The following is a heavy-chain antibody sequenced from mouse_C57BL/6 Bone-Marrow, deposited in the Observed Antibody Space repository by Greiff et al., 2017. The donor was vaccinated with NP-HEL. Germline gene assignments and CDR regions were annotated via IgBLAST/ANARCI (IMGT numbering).Heavy chain of an antibody. Sequence: EVQLVESGPELVKPGASVTISCKASGYSFTGYYMNWVKQSPEKSLEWIGEINPSTGGTTYNQKVKGKATLTVDTSSSTAYMPLNSLTSEYSAVYYCARSYSNFAWFAYWGQGTLVTVSA. CDR2: INPSTGGT. CDR3: ARSYSNFAWFAY. J-gene: IGHJ3*01. V-gene: IGHV1-42*01. CDR1: GYSFTGYY. D-gene: IGHD2-5*01.